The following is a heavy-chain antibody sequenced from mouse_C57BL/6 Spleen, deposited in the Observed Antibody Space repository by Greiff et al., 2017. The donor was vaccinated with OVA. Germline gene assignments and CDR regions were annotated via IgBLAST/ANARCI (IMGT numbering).Heavy chain of an antibody. J-gene: IGHJ2*01. Sequence: EVQVVESGAGLVKPGGSLKLSCAASGFTFSSYAMSWVRQTPEKRLEWVAYISSGGDYIYYADTVKGRFTISRDNARNTLYLQMSSLKSEDTAMYYCTREGENDDDPGYWGQGTTLTVSS. CDR2: ISSGGDYI. CDR3: TREGENDDDPGY. D-gene: IGHD2-4*01. CDR1: GFTFSSYA. V-gene: IGHV5-9-1*02.